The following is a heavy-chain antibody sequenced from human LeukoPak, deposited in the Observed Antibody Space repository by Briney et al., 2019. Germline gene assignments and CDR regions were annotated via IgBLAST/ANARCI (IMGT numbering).Heavy chain of an antibody. V-gene: IGHV1-18*01. D-gene: IGHD6-6*01. J-gene: IGHJ5*02. CDR2: ISAYNGNT. CDR1: GYTFTSYG. Sequence: GASVKVSCKASGYTFTSYGISWVRQAPGQGLEWMGWISAYNGNTNYAQKFQGRVTITTDESTSTAYMELSSLRSEDTAVYYCARDRSIAARWFDPWGQGTLVTVSS. CDR3: ARDRSIAARWFDP.